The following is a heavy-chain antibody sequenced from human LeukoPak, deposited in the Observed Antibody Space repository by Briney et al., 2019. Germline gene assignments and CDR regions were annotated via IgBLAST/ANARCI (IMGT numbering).Heavy chain of an antibody. CDR2: INHSGST. CDR3: ARAGIAVAGTPSISTY. D-gene: IGHD6-19*01. Sequence: SETLSLTCTVSGGSISSYYWSWIRQPPGKGLEWIGEINHSGSTNYNPSLKSRVTISVDTSKNQFSLKLSSVTAADTAVYYCARAGIAVAGTPSISTYWGQGTLVTVSS. J-gene: IGHJ4*02. CDR1: GGSISSYY. V-gene: IGHV4-34*01.